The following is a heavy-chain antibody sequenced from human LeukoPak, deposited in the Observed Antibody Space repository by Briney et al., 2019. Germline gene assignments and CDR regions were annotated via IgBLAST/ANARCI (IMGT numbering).Heavy chain of an antibody. J-gene: IGHJ4*02. CDR1: DYSITSGYY. Sequence: SGTPSLTSAVSDYSITSGYYWGWIGQPPGKGREWIGTFYYSGSTYYNPSLKGRVIISVETSKNQFSLKLSSVTAADTAVYYCARVGQWLVHYFDYWGQGTLVTVSS. V-gene: IGHV4-38-2*01. CDR2: FYYSGST. CDR3: ARVGQWLVHYFDY. D-gene: IGHD6-19*01.